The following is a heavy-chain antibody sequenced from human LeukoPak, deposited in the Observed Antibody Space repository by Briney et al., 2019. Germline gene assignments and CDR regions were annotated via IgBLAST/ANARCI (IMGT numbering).Heavy chain of an antibody. CDR1: GGTFSSYA. CDR3: ARPSFGNYSMDV. CDR2: IIPIFGIA. D-gene: IGHD3-10*01. Sequence: SVKVSCKASGGTFSSYAISWVRQAPGQGLEWMGRIIPIFGIANYAQKFQGRVTITADKSTSTAYMELSSLRSEDTAVYYCARPSFGNYSMDVWGQGTTVTVSS. V-gene: IGHV1-69*04. J-gene: IGHJ6*02.